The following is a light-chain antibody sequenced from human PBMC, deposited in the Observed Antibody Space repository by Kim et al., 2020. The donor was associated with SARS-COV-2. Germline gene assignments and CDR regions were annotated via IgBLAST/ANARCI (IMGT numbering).Light chain of an antibody. CDR2: TTS. CDR1: TGAVTSGYY. Sequence: QAVVTQEPSLTVSPGGTVTLTCASRTGAVTSGYYPNWFQQKPGQAPRALIYTTSNKYSWTPARFSGSLLGGKAALTLSGVQPEDEAEYYCLLYYRGTLVFGGGTKVTVL. CDR3: LLYYRGTLV. V-gene: IGLV7-43*01. J-gene: IGLJ3*02.